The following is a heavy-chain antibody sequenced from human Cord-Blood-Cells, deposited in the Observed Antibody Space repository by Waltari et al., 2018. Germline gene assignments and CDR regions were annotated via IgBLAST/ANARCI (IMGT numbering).Heavy chain of an antibody. CDR2: ISWDGGST. CDR3: AKDNSNYFDY. V-gene: IGHV3-43D*03. J-gene: IGHJ4*02. CDR1: GFTFDDYA. D-gene: IGHD4-4*01. Sequence: EVQLVESGGVVVQPGGSLRLSCAASGFTFDDYAMHWVRQAPGKGLEWVSLISWDGGSTYYVDSVKGRFTISRDNSKNSLYLQMNSLRAEDTALYYCAKDNSNYFDYWGQGTLVTVSS.